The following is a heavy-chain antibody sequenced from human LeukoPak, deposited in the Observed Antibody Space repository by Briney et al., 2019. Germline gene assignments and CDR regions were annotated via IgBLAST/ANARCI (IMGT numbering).Heavy chain of an antibody. CDR1: GFTFDDYA. CDR3: TRIKGCSSTNCYYDY. D-gene: IGHD2-2*01. Sequence: GGSLRLSCTGSGFTFDDYALTWVRQAPGKGLEWLGSIRPKSYGGTTEYAASVKGRFAVSRDDSTSIAYLQMNNLETEDTAVYYCTRIKGCSSTNCYYDYWGQGTLVTVSS. CDR2: IRPKSYGGTT. J-gene: IGHJ4*02. V-gene: IGHV3-49*04.